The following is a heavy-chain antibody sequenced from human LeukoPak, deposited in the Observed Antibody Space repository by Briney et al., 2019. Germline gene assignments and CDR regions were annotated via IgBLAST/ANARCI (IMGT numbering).Heavy chain of an antibody. J-gene: IGHJ4*02. D-gene: IGHD2-21*02. CDR1: GFIVSTNY. Sequence: GGSLRLSCAAFGFIVSTNYMSWVRQTPGKGLEWVSAISGGGDITYYADSVTGRFTISRDNSKDTLFLQMHSLRPGDTAVYYCVREDTPATANYWGQGTLVTISS. CDR3: VREDTPATANY. V-gene: IGHV3-23*01. CDR2: ISGGGDIT.